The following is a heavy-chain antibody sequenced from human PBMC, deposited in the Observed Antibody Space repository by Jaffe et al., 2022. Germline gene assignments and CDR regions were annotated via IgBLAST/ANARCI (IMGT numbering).Heavy chain of an antibody. V-gene: IGHV3-11*01. CDR2: ISSSGSTI. D-gene: IGHD2-21*01. CDR1: GFTFSDYY. CDR3: ARDSRKIYCGGDCYGGGYDY. Sequence: QVQLVESGGGLVKPGGSLRLSCAASGFTFSDYYMSWIRQAPGKGLEWVSYISSSGSTIYYADSVKGRFTISRDNAKNSLYLQMNSLRAEDTAVYYCARDSRKIYCGGDCYGGGYDYWGQGTLVTVSS. J-gene: IGHJ4*02.